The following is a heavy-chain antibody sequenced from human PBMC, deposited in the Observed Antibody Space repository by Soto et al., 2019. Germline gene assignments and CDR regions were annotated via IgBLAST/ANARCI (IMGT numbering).Heavy chain of an antibody. CDR2: YISNSGDT. D-gene: IGHD6-13*01. CDR1: GNPFMGHY. Sequence: ASVKVSCKTSGNPFMGHYIHWLRQAPGQGFEWLGYISNSGDTKFSQNFQGRVSMTRDTPITTAYMELRGLQSGDTAVYYCAAGGSWYAFWGQGTLVTVSS. V-gene: IGHV1-2*02. J-gene: IGHJ4*02. CDR3: AAGGSWYAF.